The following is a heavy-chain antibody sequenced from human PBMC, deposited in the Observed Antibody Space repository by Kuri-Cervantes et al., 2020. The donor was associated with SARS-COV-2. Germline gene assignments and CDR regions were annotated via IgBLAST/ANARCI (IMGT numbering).Heavy chain of an antibody. Sequence: SETLSLTCAVSGGSISSSNWWSWVRQPPGKGLEWIGEIYHSGSTNYNPSLKSRVTISVDTSKNQFSLKLSSVTAADTAVYYCAGSHDYGDYVSGRLDYWGHGTLVTVSS. V-gene: IGHV4-4*02. D-gene: IGHD4-17*01. CDR2: IYHSGST. CDR3: AGSHDYGDYVSGRLDY. J-gene: IGHJ4*01. CDR1: GGSISSSNW.